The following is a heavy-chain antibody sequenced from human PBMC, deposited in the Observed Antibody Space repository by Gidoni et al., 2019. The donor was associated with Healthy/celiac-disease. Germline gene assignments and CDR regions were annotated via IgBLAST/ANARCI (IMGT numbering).Heavy chain of an antibody. CDR1: GVSISSYS. J-gene: IGHJ4*02. D-gene: IGHD6-19*01. Sequence: QVQLQESGPGLVKPSATLSLTCTVSGVSISSYSGRWIRQPVGKGLEWIGRIYTSGSTNYNPSLKSRVTMSVDTSKNQFSLKLSAVTAADTAVYYCARDHPPYSSGWYSYYFDYWGQGTLVTVSA. V-gene: IGHV4-4*07. CDR2: IYTSGST. CDR3: ARDHPPYSSGWYSYYFDY.